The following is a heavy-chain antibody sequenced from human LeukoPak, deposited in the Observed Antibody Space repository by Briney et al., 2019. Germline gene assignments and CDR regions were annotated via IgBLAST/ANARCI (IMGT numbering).Heavy chain of an antibody. CDR1: GFTFSHYG. CDR3: SKDAQRGFDYSNSLEY. CDR2: IWSDGTNK. D-gene: IGHD4-11*01. V-gene: IGHV3-33*06. J-gene: IGHJ4*02. Sequence: GGSLRLSCAASGFTFSHYGFHWVRQAPGKGLEWVAVIWSDGTNKYYRDSVKGRFMIYRDDSQNTVYLQMNSLRAEDTAVYYCSKDAQRGFDYSNSLEYWGQGSLVTVSS.